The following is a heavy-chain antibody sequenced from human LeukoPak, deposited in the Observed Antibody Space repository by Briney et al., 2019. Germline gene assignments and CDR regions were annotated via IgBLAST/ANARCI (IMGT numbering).Heavy chain of an antibody. CDR3: ARGPGLTTVTTAYYFDY. CDR1: GGSISSGDFY. Sequence: SQTLSLTCTVSGGSISSGDFYWSWIRQPPGKGLEWIGYIYHSGSTYYNPSLKSRVTISVDRSKNQFSLKLSSVTAADTAVYYCARGPGLTTVTTAYYFDYWGQGTLVTVSS. J-gene: IGHJ4*02. CDR2: IYHSGST. D-gene: IGHD4-17*01. V-gene: IGHV4-30-2*01.